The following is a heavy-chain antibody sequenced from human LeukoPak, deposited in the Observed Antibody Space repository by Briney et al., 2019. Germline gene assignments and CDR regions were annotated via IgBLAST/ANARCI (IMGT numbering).Heavy chain of an antibody. CDR3: ARDNYYDSSGYPSLDGMDV. V-gene: IGHV1-69*13. CDR2: IIPIFGTA. CDR1: GGTFSSYA. D-gene: IGHD3-22*01. Sequence: ASVKVSCKASGGTFSSYAISWVRQAPGQGLEWIGGIIPIFGTANYAQKFQGRVTITADESTSTAYMELSSLRSEDTAVYYCARDNYYDSSGYPSLDGMDVWGQGTTVTVSS. J-gene: IGHJ6*02.